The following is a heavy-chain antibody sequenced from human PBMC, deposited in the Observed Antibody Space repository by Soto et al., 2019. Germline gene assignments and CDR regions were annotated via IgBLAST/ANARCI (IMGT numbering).Heavy chain of an antibody. J-gene: IGHJ6*02. Sequence: QVQLVQSGVEVKKPGASVKVSCKASGYTFISHGICWVRQAPGQGLEWMGWISGKNGNTNYAQKLQGRVTLTTDTSTSTAYMELRSLRSDDTAVYYCARVSASIVVVPDYGMDGWGQGTTVTVS. CDR3: ARVSASIVVVPDYGMDG. V-gene: IGHV1-18*04. CDR2: ISGKNGNT. D-gene: IGHD2-15*01. CDR1: GYTFISHG.